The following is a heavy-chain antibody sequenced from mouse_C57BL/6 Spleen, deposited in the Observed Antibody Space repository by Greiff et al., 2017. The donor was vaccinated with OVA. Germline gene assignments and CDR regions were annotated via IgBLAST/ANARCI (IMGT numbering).Heavy chain of an antibody. D-gene: IGHD4-1*01. J-gene: IGHJ3*01. CDR2: IYPSDSET. CDR1: GYTFTSYW. V-gene: IGHV1-61*01. Sequence: VKLQQPGAELVRPGSSVKLSCTASGYTFTSYWMDWVKQRPGQGLEWIGNIYPSDSETHYNQKFKDKATLTVDKSSSTAYMQLSSLTSEDSAVYYCAREGPWGDGFAYWGQGTLVTVSA. CDR3: AREGPWGDGFAY.